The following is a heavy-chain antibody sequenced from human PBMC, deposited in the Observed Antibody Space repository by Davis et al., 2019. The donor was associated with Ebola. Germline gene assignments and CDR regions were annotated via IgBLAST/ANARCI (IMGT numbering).Heavy chain of an antibody. CDR3: ARSIAARHHFDY. CDR2: INHSGST. Sequence: SETLSLTCAVYGGSFSGYYWSWIRQPPGKGLEWIGEINHSGSTNYNPSLKSRVTISVDTSKNQFSLKLSSVTAADTAVYYCARSIAARHHFDYWGQGTLVTVSS. CDR1: GGSFSGYY. J-gene: IGHJ4*02. V-gene: IGHV4-34*01. D-gene: IGHD6-6*01.